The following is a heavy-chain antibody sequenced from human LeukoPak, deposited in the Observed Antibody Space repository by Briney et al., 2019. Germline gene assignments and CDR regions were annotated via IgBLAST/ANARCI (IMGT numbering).Heavy chain of an antibody. CDR3: HSGSYYKGVDY. Sequence: SETLSLTCAVYGGSFSGYYWSWIRQPPGKGLEWIGEINHSGSTNYNPSLKSRVTISVDTSKNQFSLKLSSVTAADTAVYYCHSGSYYKGVDYWGQGTLVTVSS. J-gene: IGHJ4*02. D-gene: IGHD3-10*01. V-gene: IGHV4-34*01. CDR1: GGSFSGYY. CDR2: INHSGST.